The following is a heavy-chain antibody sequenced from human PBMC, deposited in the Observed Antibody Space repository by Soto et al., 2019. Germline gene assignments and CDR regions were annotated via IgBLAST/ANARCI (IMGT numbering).Heavy chain of an antibody. J-gene: IGHJ4*02. Sequence: GGSLRPSCAASGFTFSSYDMHWVRQATGKGLEWVSAIGTAGDTYYPGSVKGRFTISRENAKNSLYLQMNSLRAEDTAVYYCARVGSGWYLVDYWGQGTLVTVSS. CDR2: IGTAGDT. V-gene: IGHV3-13*01. CDR3: ARVGSGWYLVDY. D-gene: IGHD6-19*01. CDR1: GFTFSSYD.